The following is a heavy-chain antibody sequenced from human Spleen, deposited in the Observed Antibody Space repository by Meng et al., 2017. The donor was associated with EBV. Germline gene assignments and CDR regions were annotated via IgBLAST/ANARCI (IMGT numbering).Heavy chain of an antibody. CDR3: ARDLGYDSSGYYPSLDN. CDR2: ISYDGSNK. D-gene: IGHD3-22*01. J-gene: IGHJ4*02. Sequence: QVQVVASGXGVVQPGRSLRLSLAASGFTFSTHAMHWVRQAPGKGLDWVAVISYDGSNKYYADSVKGRFTISRDNSKNMLYLQMNSLRAEDTAVYYCARDLGYDSSGYYPSLDNWGQGTLVTVSS. V-gene: IGHV3-30-3*01. CDR1: GFTFSTHA.